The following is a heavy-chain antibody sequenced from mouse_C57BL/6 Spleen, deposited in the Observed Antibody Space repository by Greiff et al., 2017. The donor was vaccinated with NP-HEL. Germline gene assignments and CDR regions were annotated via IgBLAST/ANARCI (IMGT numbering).Heavy chain of an antibody. CDR1: GFTFSSYA. CDR3: ASSYYSNYGGFYYYAMDY. J-gene: IGHJ4*01. Sequence: EVKVVESGGGLVKPGGSLKLSCAASGFTFSSYAMSWVRQTPEKRLEWVATISDGGSYTYYPDNVKGRFTTSRDKAKNNLYLQMSQLKSEDTAMYYCASSYYSNYGGFYYYAMDYWGQGTSVTVSS. V-gene: IGHV5-4*03. CDR2: ISDGGSYT. D-gene: IGHD2-5*01.